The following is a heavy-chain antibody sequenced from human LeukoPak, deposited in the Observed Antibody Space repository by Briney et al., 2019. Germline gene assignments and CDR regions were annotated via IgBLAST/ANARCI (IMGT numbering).Heavy chain of an antibody. Sequence: ASVKVSCKASGGTFSSYAISWVRQAPGQGLEWMGWISTYNGDTNYAQKLQGRVTMTTDTSTNTAYMELRSLRSEDTAVYYCAREGGPDGSGSYPISGWFDPWGQGTLVTVSS. D-gene: IGHD3-10*01. CDR2: ISTYNGDT. CDR3: AREGGPDGSGSYPISGWFDP. CDR1: GGTFSSYA. V-gene: IGHV1-18*01. J-gene: IGHJ5*02.